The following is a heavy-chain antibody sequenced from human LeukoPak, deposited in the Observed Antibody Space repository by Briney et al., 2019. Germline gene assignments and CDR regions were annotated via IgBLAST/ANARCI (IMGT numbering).Heavy chain of an antibody. CDR3: ARNAVAGFFDY. J-gene: IGHJ4*02. CDR2: IYHSGST. V-gene: IGHV4-38-2*02. Sequence: PSETLSLTCTVSGYSISSGYYWGWIRQPPGKGLEWIGSIYHSGSTYYNPSLKSRVTISVDTSKNQFSLKLSSVTAADTAVYYCARNAVAGFFDYWGQGTLVTVSS. D-gene: IGHD6-19*01. CDR1: GYSISSGYY.